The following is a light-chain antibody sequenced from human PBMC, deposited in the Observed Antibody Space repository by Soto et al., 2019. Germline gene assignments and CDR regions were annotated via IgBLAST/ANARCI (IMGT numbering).Light chain of an antibody. CDR1: QSISSW. CDR3: QEYKCDSPQM. J-gene: IGKJ1*01. V-gene: IGKV1-5*03. CDR2: KAS. Sequence: RLKNTRRASQSISSWLAWYQQKPGKAPKLLIYKASSLESGVPSRFSGSGSGTEFTLTLCSSQPDCFESDLFQEYKCDSPQMVGQGTKVDIK.